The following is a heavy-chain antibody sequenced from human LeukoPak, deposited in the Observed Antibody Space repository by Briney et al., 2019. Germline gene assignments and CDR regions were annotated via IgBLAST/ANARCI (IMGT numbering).Heavy chain of an antibody. Sequence: EASVKVSCKASGGTFSSYAISWVRQAPGQGLEWMGGIIPIFGTANYAQKFQGRVTITTDESTSTAYMELSSLRSEDTAVCYCALQVHYYYMDVWGKGTTVTVSS. CDR3: ALQVHYYYMDV. CDR2: IIPIFGTA. V-gene: IGHV1-69*05. CDR1: GGTFSSYA. J-gene: IGHJ6*03.